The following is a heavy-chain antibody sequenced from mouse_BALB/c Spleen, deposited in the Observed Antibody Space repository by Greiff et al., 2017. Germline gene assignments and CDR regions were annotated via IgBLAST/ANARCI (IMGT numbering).Heavy chain of an antibody. Sequence: EVKLVEPGGGLVKPGGSLKLSCAASGFTFSSYAMSWVRQTPEKRLEWVATISSGGSYTYYPDSVKGRFTISRDNAKNTLYLQMSSLRSEDTAMYYCASHERLRRYWSFDVWGAGTTVTVSS. V-gene: IGHV5-9-3*01. CDR1: GFTFSSYA. D-gene: IGHD2-4*01. CDR3: ASHERLRRYWSFDV. CDR2: ISSGGSYT. J-gene: IGHJ1*01.